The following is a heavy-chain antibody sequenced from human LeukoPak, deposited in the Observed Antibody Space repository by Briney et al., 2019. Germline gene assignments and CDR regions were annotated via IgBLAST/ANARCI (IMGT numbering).Heavy chain of an antibody. CDR2: IWYDGSNK. CDR1: GFTFSSYG. J-gene: IGHJ4*02. D-gene: IGHD6-19*01. V-gene: IGHV3-33*01. Sequence: GGSLRLSCAASGFTFSSYGMHWVRQAPGKGLEWVAVIWYDGSNKYYADSVKGRFTISRDNSKNTLYLQMNSLRAEDTAVYYCAREGQWLVLIGLGGDYFDYWGQETLVTVSS. CDR3: AREGQWLVLIGLGGDYFDY.